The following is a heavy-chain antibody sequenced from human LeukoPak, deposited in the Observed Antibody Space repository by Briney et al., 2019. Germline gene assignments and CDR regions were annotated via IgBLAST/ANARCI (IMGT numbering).Heavy chain of an antibody. CDR3: ASGPRGTAAQYFDY. V-gene: IGHV1-69*04. Sequence: SVKVSCKASGGTFSSYAISWVRQAPGQGLEWMGRIIPILGIANYAQKFQGRVTITADKSTSTAYMELSSLRSEDTAVYYCASGPRGTAAQYFDYWGQGTLVTVSS. J-gene: IGHJ4*02. D-gene: IGHD1-14*01. CDR2: IIPILGIA. CDR1: GGTFSSYA.